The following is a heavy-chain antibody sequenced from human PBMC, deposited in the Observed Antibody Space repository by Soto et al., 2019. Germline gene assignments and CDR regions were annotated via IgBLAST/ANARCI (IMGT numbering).Heavy chain of an antibody. J-gene: IGHJ6*02. V-gene: IGHV4-59*01. Sequence: SETLSLTCTVSGGSISNYYWTWIRQPPGKGLEWIGNIYYSGTTNYSTSLKTRLTISKDTSKNQVVLTMTNMDPADTATYYCARLPHGSRTYYYGMDVWGQGTTVTVSS. CDR1: GGSISNYY. D-gene: IGHD3-10*01. CDR2: IYYSGTT. CDR3: ARLPHGSRTYYYGMDV.